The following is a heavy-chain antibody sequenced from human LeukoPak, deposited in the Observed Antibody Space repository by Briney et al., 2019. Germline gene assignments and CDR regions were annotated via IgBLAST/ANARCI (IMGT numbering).Heavy chain of an antibody. CDR2: ISDTGGNT. D-gene: IGHD1/OR15-1a*01. Sequence: GGSLRLSCAGSGLTFGGYGMHWFRQTPERGLEWVSAISDTGGNTFYADSVKGRFTISRDNSKNTLYLQMNSLRAEDTAIYYCAKGRTNDYWGQGTLVTVSS. J-gene: IGHJ4*02. V-gene: IGHV3-23*01. CDR1: GLTFGGYG. CDR3: AKGRTNDY.